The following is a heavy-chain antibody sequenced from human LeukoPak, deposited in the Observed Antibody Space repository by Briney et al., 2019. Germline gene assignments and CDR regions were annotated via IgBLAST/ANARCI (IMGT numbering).Heavy chain of an antibody. Sequence: SVKVSCKASGGTFSSYAISWVRQAPGQGLEWMGGIIPIFGTANYAQKFQDRVTITADKSTSTAYMELSSLRSEDTAVYYCARTLGRSGYYSYGGGGVDYWGQGTLVTVSS. CDR2: IIPIFGTA. V-gene: IGHV1-69*06. CDR3: ARTLGRSGYYSYGGGGVDY. CDR1: GGTFSSYA. J-gene: IGHJ4*02. D-gene: IGHD3-22*01.